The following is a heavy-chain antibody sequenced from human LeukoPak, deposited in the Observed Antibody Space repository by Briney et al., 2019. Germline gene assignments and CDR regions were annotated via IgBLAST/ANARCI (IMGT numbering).Heavy chain of an antibody. CDR3: AKVPDVLLWFRELSPVDC. V-gene: IGHV3-30*02. Sequence: GGSLRLSCAASGFTFSNYGMHWVRQAPGKGLEWVAFIRYDGTNKYYADSVRGRFTISRDNSNNTLFLQMNSLKAEDTAVYFCAKVPDVLLWFRELSPVDCWGQGTLVTVSS. CDR1: GFTFSNYG. CDR2: IRYDGTNK. D-gene: IGHD3-10*01. J-gene: IGHJ4*02.